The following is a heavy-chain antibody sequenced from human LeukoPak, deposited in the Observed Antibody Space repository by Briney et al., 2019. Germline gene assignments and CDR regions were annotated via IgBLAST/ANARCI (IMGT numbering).Heavy chain of an antibody. CDR3: AKEAGYSGYDFPDF. CDR1: GFTFSSYA. J-gene: IGHJ4*02. D-gene: IGHD5-12*01. Sequence: PGGSLRLSCAASGFTFSSYAMSWVRQAPGKGLEWVSAISGSAYSTYYAGSVKGRFTISRDNSKNTLYLQMNSLRGEDTAVYYCAKEAGYSGYDFPDFWGQGTLVTVSS. CDR2: ISGSAYST. V-gene: IGHV3-23*01.